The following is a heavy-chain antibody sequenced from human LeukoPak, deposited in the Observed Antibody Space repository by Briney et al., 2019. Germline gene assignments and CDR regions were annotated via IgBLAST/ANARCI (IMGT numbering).Heavy chain of an antibody. CDR3: AKEYYYDSSGYSHVSYYYGMDV. D-gene: IGHD3-22*01. CDR1: GFTFSSYA. CDR2: ISYDGSNK. Sequence: PGGSLRLSCAASGFTFSSYAMHWVRQAPGKGLEWVAVISYDGSNKYYADSVKGRFTISRDNSKNTLYLQMNSLRAEDTAVYYCAKEYYYDSSGYSHVSYYYGMDVWGQGTTVTVSS. V-gene: IGHV3-30*04. J-gene: IGHJ6*02.